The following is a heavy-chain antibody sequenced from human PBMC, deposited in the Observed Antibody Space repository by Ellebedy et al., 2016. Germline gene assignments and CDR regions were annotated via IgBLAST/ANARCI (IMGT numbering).Heavy chain of an antibody. CDR3: ARAPFWLGERGMYYDY. CDR1: GDSMRPNNW. CDR2: VYHNGNA. Sequence: SETLSLTCTVSGDSMRPNNWWTWVRQSPKRGLEWLGEVYHNGNAKYTPSLRSRLTISVDTSKKELSLRLTSVTAADTAIYYCARAPFWLGERGMYYDYWGQGIRVTVSS. V-gene: IGHV4/OR15-8*01. J-gene: IGHJ4*02. D-gene: IGHD3-10*01.